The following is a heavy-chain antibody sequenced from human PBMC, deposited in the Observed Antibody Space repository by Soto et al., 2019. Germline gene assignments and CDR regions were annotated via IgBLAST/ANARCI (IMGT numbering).Heavy chain of an antibody. Sequence: GGSLRLSCATSGFTFSNYAMSWVRQAPGKGLEWVSSIRGTGDTTFYADSVKGRFTISRANSKNTLYLHMSNLRAEDTAVYYCATSHHLLPYYFDYWGQGTLVTVSS. CDR3: ATSHHLLPYYFDY. V-gene: IGHV3-23*01. CDR2: IRGTGDTT. CDR1: GFTFSNYA. J-gene: IGHJ4*02.